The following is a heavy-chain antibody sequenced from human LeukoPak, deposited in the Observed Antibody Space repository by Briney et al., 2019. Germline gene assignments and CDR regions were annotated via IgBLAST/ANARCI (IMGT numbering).Heavy chain of an antibody. J-gene: IGHJ6*02. D-gene: IGHD6-19*01. CDR1: GFTFSDYY. V-gene: IGHV3-11*01. CDR2: ISSSGSTI. CDR3: ARDFVAGTATYYYYYYGMDV. Sequence: GGSLRLSCGASGFTFSDYYMSWIRQAPGKGLEWVSYISSSGSTIYYADSVKGRFTISRDNAKNSLYLQMNSLRAEDTAVYYCARDFVAGTATYYYYYYGMDVWGQGTTVTVSS.